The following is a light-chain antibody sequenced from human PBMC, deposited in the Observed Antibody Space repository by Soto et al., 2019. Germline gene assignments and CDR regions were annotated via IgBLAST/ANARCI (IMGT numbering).Light chain of an antibody. CDR1: QSVSSN. J-gene: IGKJ4*01. CDR3: QQYNNWHLLT. CDR2: GAS. V-gene: IGKV3-15*01. Sequence: EIVMTQSPATLSVSPGERATLSCRASQSVSSNLAWYQQKPGQAPRLLIYGASTRATGIPARFSGSGSGTEFTLTISSLQSEDFAVYYCQQYNNWHLLTFGGGTKVDI.